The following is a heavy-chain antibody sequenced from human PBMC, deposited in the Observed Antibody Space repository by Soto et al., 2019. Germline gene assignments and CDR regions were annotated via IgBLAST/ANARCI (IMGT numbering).Heavy chain of an antibody. V-gene: IGHV4-30-4*01. CDR3: ASLMVRGVTPPNYYYYGMDV. Sequence: SETLSLTCSVSGDSVSNGDYSWSWIRQPPGKGLEWIGYIYYIAGPYYNPSLQSRVTISMDTSKDQFSLKLSSVTAADTAVYYCASLMVRGVTPPNYYYYGMDVWGQGTTVTVSS. D-gene: IGHD3-10*01. J-gene: IGHJ6*02. CDR2: IYYIAGP. CDR1: GDSVSNGDYS.